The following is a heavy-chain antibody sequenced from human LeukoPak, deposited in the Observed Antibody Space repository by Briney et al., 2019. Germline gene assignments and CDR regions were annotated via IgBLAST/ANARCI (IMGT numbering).Heavy chain of an antibody. V-gene: IGHV3-74*01. CDR1: GFTFNSYW. J-gene: IGHJ5*02. Sequence: GGSLRLSCAASGFTFNSYWMHWVRQAPGKGLVWVSQINNDGSTTRYADSVKGRFTISRDNAENTLYLQMNSLRAEDTAVYYCARGYSSSWYNWLDPWGQGTLVPSPQ. CDR2: INNDGSTT. CDR3: ARGYSSSWYNWLDP. D-gene: IGHD6-13*01.